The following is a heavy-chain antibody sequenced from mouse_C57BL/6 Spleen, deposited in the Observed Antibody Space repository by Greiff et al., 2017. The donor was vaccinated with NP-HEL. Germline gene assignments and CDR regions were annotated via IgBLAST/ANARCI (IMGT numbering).Heavy chain of an antibody. V-gene: IGHV1-26*01. D-gene: IGHD1-1*01. CDR2: INPNNGGT. CDR1: GYTFTDYY. CDR3: AYYSARFDV. Sequence: VQLQQSGPELVKPGASVKISCKASGYTFTDYYMNWVKQSHGKSLEWIGDINPNNGGTSYNQKFKGKATLTVDKSSSTAYMELRSLTSEDSAVYYCAYYSARFDVWGTGTTVTVSS. J-gene: IGHJ1*03.